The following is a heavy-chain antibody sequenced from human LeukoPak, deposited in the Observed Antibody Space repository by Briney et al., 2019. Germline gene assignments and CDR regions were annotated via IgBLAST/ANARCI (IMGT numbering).Heavy chain of an antibody. D-gene: IGHD2-2*02. CDR2: IYYSGST. Sequence: SETLSLICTVSGGSISSSSYYWGWIRQPPGKGLEWIGSIYYSGSTYYNPSLKSRVTISVDTSKNQFSLKLSSVTAADTAVYYCARYIVVVPAAIGGAFNWFGPCGQGTLVTVSS. CDR1: GGSISSSSYY. V-gene: IGHV4-39*01. CDR3: ARYIVVVPAAIGGAFNWFGP. J-gene: IGHJ5*02.